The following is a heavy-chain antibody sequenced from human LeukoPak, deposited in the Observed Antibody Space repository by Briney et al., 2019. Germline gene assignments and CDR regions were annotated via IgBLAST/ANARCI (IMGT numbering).Heavy chain of an antibody. CDR1: GFTFNDYA. Sequence: GGSLRLSRAPSGFTFNDYAMHWVRQAPGKGPEWVAVISYDGSNKYYADSVKGRFTISRDNSKNTLLLDMDGLRPADTATYYCTKIGPVSGTIDYWGQGTLVTVSS. CDR3: TKIGPVSGTIDY. V-gene: IGHV3-30-3*02. CDR2: ISYDGSNK. J-gene: IGHJ4*02. D-gene: IGHD1-26*01.